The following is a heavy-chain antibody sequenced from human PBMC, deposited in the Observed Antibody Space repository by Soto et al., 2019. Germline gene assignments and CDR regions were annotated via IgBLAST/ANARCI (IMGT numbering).Heavy chain of an antibody. Sequence: GGSLRLSCAASGFTFSSYWMSWVRQAPGKGLEWVANIKQDGSEKYYVGSVKGRFTISRDNAKNSLYLQMNSLRAEDTAVYYCARPAGSYYMAEDAFDIWGQGTMVTVSS. CDR1: GFTFSSYW. CDR3: ARPAGSYYMAEDAFDI. J-gene: IGHJ3*02. CDR2: IKQDGSEK. V-gene: IGHV3-7*01. D-gene: IGHD3-10*01.